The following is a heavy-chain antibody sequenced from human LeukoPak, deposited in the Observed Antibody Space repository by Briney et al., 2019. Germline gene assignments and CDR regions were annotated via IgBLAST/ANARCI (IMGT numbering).Heavy chain of an antibody. V-gene: IGHV1-46*01. J-gene: IGHJ4*02. CDR3: ARETTPRSTSCYYFDY. Sequence: GASVKVSCKASENTSTNYYMHWVRQAPGQGLEWLGLINPNGGRTAYAQNFQGRVTMTRDTSTTTLYLELRSLRSDDTAVYYCARETTPRSTSCYYFDYWGQGTLVTVSS. CDR1: ENTSTNYY. CDR2: INPNGGRT. D-gene: IGHD2-2*01.